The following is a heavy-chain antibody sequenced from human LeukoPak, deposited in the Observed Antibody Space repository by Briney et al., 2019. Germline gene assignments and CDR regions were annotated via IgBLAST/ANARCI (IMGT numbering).Heavy chain of an antibody. Sequence: GGSLRLSCAASGFTFSSYWMSWVRQAPGKGLEWVANIKQDGSEKYYVDSVKGRFTISRDNAKNSLYLQMNSPRAEDTAVYYCARGFGYYYDSSGYYYYYYGMDVWGQGTTVTVSS. CDR3: ARGFGYYYDSSGYYYYYYGMDV. D-gene: IGHD3-22*01. CDR2: IKQDGSEK. CDR1: GFTFSSYW. V-gene: IGHV3-7*01. J-gene: IGHJ6*02.